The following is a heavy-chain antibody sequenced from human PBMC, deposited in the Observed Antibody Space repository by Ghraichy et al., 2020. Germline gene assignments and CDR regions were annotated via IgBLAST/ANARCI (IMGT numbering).Heavy chain of an antibody. CDR2: IYSGGST. CDR3: ATWYYGGNSPQLDY. V-gene: IGHV3-53*01. J-gene: IGHJ4*02. Sequence: GGSLRLSCAASGFTVSSNYMSWVRQAPWKGLEWVSVIYSGGSTYYSDSVKGRFTISRDNSKNTLYLQMNSLRAEDTSVYYCATWYYGGNSPQLDYWGQGTLVTVSS. D-gene: IGHD4-23*01. CDR1: GFTVSSNY.